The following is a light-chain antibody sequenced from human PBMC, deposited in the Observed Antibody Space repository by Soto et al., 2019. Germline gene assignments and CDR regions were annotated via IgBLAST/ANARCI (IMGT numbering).Light chain of an antibody. Sequence: HSVLTQPRSVSGSPGQSVTISCTGTSSDVGNYNYVSWYQQHPGKAPKVMIYDVNTWPSGVPDRLSGSKSGNTASLTISGLQAEDEADYYCCSYAGSYTWVFGGGTQLTVL. CDR1: SSDVGNYNY. V-gene: IGLV2-11*01. CDR3: CSYAGSYTWV. CDR2: DVN. J-gene: IGLJ3*02.